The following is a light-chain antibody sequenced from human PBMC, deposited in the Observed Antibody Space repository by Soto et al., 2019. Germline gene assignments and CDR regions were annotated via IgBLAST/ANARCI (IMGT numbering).Light chain of an antibody. CDR2: GAS. Sequence: EIVLTQSPGTLSLSPGERATLSCRASQSVSSSYLAWYQQKPGQAPRLLIYGASSRATGIPDRFSGSGSGTGFTLTISRLEPQDFAVYYCQQYCSSPPWTFGQGAKVEIK. CDR1: QSVSSSY. V-gene: IGKV3-20*01. J-gene: IGKJ1*01. CDR3: QQYCSSPPWT.